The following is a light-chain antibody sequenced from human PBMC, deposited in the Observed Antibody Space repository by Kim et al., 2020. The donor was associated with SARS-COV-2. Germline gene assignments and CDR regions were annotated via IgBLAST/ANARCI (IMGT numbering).Light chain of an antibody. CDR2: RTS. CDR1: QNIDNC. Sequence: LSPSVGDRVPITCRASQNIDNCLACYQQKPGQAPKVLIYRTSSPQNGVPPRFSGSGSGTDFTLTTNGLQPDDFATYYCQQYKNYWTFGRGTKLEI. CDR3: QQYKNYWT. V-gene: IGKV1-5*03. J-gene: IGKJ4*02.